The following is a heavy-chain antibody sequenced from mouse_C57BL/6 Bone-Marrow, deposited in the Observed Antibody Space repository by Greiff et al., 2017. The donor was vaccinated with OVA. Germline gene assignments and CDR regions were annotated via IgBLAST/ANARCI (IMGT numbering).Heavy chain of an antibody. V-gene: IGHV5-12*01. CDR2: ISNGGGST. CDR1: GFTFSDYY. Sequence: EVKLMESGGGLVQPGGSLKLSCAASGFTFSDYYMYWVRQTPEKRLEWVAYISNGGGSTYYPDTVKGRFTISRDNAKNTLYLQMSRLKSEDTAMYYCARRGYEGFAYWGQGTLVTVSA. CDR3: ARRGYEGFAY. D-gene: IGHD2-2*01. J-gene: IGHJ3*01.